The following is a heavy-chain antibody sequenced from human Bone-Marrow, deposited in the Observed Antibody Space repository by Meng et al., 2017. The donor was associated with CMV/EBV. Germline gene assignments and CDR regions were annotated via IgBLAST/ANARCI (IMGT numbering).Heavy chain of an antibody. J-gene: IGHJ4*02. V-gene: IGHV3-48*03. CDR1: GFTFSSYE. D-gene: IGHD3-10*01. CDR3: AKDRGMVRGVSGGLYYFDY. Sequence: GESLKISCAASGFTFSSYEMNWVRQAPGKRLEWVSYISSSGSTIYYADSVKGRFTISRDNSKNTLYLQMNSLRAEDTAVYYCAKDRGMVRGVSGGLYYFDYWGQGTLVTVSS. CDR2: ISSSGSTI.